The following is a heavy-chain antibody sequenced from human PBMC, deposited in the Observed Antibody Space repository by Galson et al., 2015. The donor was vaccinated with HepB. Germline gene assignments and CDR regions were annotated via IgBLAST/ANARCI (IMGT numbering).Heavy chain of an antibody. D-gene: IGHD2-8*02. Sequence: SVKVSCKASGYTFTNYGISWVRQAPGQGLEWMGWISAYNGNTNYAQKLQGRVTMTTDTSTGTAYMELRSLRSDDTAMYYCAIGRSYSINWWVYWGQGTLVTVSS. V-gene: IGHV1-18*01. J-gene: IGHJ4*02. CDR3: AIGRSYSINWWVY. CDR2: ISAYNGNT. CDR1: GYTFTNYG.